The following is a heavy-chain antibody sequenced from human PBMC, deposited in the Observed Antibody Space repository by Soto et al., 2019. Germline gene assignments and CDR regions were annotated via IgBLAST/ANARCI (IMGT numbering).Heavy chain of an antibody. V-gene: IGHV4-31*01. CDR2: IYYSGST. Sequence: TSETLSLTCTVSGGSISSGGYYWSWIRQHPGKGLEWIGYIYYSGSTYYNPSLKNQVNISVDTSKNQFSLKLSSVTAADTAVYYCAREWELLYYFDYWDQGTLVTVSS. CDR3: AREWELLYYFDY. D-gene: IGHD1-26*01. CDR1: GGSISSGGYY. J-gene: IGHJ4*02.